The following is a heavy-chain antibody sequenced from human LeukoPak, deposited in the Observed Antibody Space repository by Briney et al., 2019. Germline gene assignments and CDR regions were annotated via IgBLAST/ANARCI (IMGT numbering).Heavy chain of an antibody. CDR3: ARDGTAAGLYFDL. CDR2: IRQDGSEK. D-gene: IGHD6-13*01. J-gene: IGHJ4*01. CDR1: GFTFTDYW. Sequence: GGSLRLSCEVSGFTFTDYWINWVRQAQGKGPEWVASIRQDGSEKTYVDSVKGRFTISRDNTKNSLSLQLNGLRAEDTAVYYCARDGTAAGLYFDLWGQGTLVTVSS. V-gene: IGHV3-7*01.